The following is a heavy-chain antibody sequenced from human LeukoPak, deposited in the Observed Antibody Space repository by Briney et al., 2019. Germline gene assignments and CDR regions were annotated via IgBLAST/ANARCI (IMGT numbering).Heavy chain of an antibody. D-gene: IGHD6-13*01. Sequence: PGGSLRLSCAASGFTFSSYWMSWVRQAPGKGLEWVANIKQDGSEKYYVDSVKGRFTISRDNAKNSLYLQMNRLRAEDAAVYYCARGIAASGAYNWIDPWGQGTLVTVSS. CDR1: GFTFSSYW. CDR2: IKQDGSEK. CDR3: ARGIAASGAYNWIDP. V-gene: IGHV3-7*01. J-gene: IGHJ5*02.